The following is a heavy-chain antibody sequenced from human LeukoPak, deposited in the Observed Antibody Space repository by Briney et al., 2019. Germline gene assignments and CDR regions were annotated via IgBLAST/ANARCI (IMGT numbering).Heavy chain of an antibody. V-gene: IGHV3-7*05. Sequence: PGGSLSLLCAASGFSYRSYWVRWVRHAPGKGLVCLANINQEGIETYYVDSVKGRFTIDRDNDKNSLFPQMNSLGAEDTAVYYCARGGPGRWPAYYFDYWGQGTLVTVSS. D-gene: IGHD2-15*01. CDR2: INQEGIET. CDR1: GFSYRSYW. CDR3: ARGGPGRWPAYYFDY. J-gene: IGHJ4*02.